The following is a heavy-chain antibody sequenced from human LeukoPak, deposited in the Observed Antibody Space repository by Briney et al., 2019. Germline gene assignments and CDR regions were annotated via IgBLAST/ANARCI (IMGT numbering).Heavy chain of an antibody. Sequence: GGSPRLSCAASGFTFSSYAMSWVRQAPGKGLEWVSSISGSGGSTYYADSAKGRFTISRDNSKNTVYLQLNSLRVEDTAIYYCAKCARGVPTDWGQETLITVSS. CDR1: GFTFSSYA. D-gene: IGHD3-10*01. V-gene: IGHV3-23*01. CDR3: AKCARGVPTD. CDR2: ISGSGGST. J-gene: IGHJ4*02.